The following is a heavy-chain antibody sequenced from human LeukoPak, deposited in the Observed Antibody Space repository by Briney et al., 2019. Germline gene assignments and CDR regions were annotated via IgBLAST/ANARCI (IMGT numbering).Heavy chain of an antibody. V-gene: IGHV4-4*07. CDR2: IYTSGST. J-gene: IGHJ6*02. Sequence: SETLSLTCTVSGGSISSYYWSWIRQPAGKGPEGIGRIYTSGSTNYNPSLKSRVTMSADTSKNQFSLKLSSVTAADTAVYYCARAHVDTANCYYYYGMDVWGQGTTVTVSS. D-gene: IGHD5-18*01. CDR1: GGSISSYY. CDR3: ARAHVDTANCYYYYGMDV.